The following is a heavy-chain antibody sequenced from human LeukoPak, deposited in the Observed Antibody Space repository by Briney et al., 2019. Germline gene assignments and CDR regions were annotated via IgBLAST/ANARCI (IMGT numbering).Heavy chain of an antibody. CDR1: GFTFSSYS. J-gene: IGHJ5*02. Sequence: GGSLRLSCAASGFTFSSYSMNWVRQAPGKGLEWVSYISSSSSTIYYADSVKGRFTISRDNAKNSLYLQMNSLRAEDTAVYYCAITYYYGSGSYGVDWFDPWGQGTLVTVSS. V-gene: IGHV3-48*04. D-gene: IGHD3-10*01. CDR2: ISSSSSTI. CDR3: AITYYYGSGSYGVDWFDP.